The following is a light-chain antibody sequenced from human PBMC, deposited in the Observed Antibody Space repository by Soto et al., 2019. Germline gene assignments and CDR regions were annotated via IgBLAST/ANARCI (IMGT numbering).Light chain of an antibody. V-gene: IGKV1-5*03. Sequence: DIQLTQSPSTLSTSVGDRVTITCRASQSISSWLAWYQQKPGKAPNLLIYKASRLQSGVPSRFSASGSGTEFTLTISSGESLDFATSYYQLYNHYPYTFGQGTNLEIK. J-gene: IGKJ2*01. CDR2: KAS. CDR3: QLYNHYPYT. CDR1: QSISSW.